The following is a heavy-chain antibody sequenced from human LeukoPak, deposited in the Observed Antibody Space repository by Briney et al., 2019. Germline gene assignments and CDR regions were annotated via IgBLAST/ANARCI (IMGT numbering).Heavy chain of an antibody. CDR3: ARDYGGSYEYYFDY. J-gene: IGHJ4*02. CDR2: INPNSGGT. D-gene: IGHD1-26*01. V-gene: IGHV1-2*06. Sequence: ASVTVSCKASGYTLTGYYMHWVRQAPGQGLEWMGRINPNSGGTNYAQKFQGRVTMTRDTSISTVYMELSRLRSDDTAMYYCARDYGGSYEYYFDYWGQGTLVTVSS. CDR1: GYTLTGYY.